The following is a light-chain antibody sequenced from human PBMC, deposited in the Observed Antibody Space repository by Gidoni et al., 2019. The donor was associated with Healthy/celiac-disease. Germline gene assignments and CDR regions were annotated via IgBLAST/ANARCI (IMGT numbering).Light chain of an antibody. CDR1: QDISNY. Sequence: DIQMTQSPSSLSASVGDRVTITCQASQDISNYLNWYQQKPGKAPKLLIYDASNLETGVPSRFSGSGSGTDFTFTISSLQPEDIATYYCQQYDNPRLTFXGXTKVEIK. CDR3: QQYDNPRLT. CDR2: DAS. V-gene: IGKV1-33*01. J-gene: IGKJ4*01.